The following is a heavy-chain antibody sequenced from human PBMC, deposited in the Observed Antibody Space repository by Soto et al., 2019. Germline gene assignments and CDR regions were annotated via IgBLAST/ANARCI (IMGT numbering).Heavy chain of an antibody. CDR3: AKDLTGSTSCYGCYFDY. CDR2: ISGSGDRT. D-gene: IGHD2-2*01. V-gene: IGHV3-23*01. J-gene: IGHJ4*02. CDR1: GFTFSSYA. Sequence: EVQLLESGGGLVQPGGSLRLSCAASGFTFSSYAMSWVRQAPGKGLEWVSSISGSGDRTYYGDSVKGRFTISRDNSKNTVYLQMNSLRAEDTAVYYCAKDLTGSTSCYGCYFDYWGQGTLVTVSS.